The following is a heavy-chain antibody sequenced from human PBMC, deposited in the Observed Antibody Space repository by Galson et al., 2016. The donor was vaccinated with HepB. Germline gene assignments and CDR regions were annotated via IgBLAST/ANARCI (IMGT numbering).Heavy chain of an antibody. D-gene: IGHD7-27*01. CDR1: GGTFRNYR. CDR2: IIPMSGTP. Sequence: SVKVSCKASGGTFRNYRIDWVRQAPGQGLEWMGGIIPMSGTPNYAQKFQVRVAFTADESTTTAFMELRSLRSEDTAVYFCARNLGTPDGYHSGGAEDDYWGQGTLVTVSS. V-gene: IGHV1-69*13. J-gene: IGHJ4*02. CDR3: ARNLGTPDGYHSGGAEDDY.